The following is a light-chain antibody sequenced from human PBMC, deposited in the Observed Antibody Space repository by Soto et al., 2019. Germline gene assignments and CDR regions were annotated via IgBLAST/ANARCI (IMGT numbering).Light chain of an antibody. CDR1: QSVSSN. CDR2: GAS. J-gene: IGKJ1*01. Sequence: EIVMTQSPATLSVSPGERATLSCRASQSVSSNLAWYQQKPGQAPRLLIYGASTRATGIPARFSGSGSGTEFTLTISSLQSEDFAVYYCQQYNNLPPGTFGQGTRWIS. V-gene: IGKV3-15*01. CDR3: QQYNNLPPGT.